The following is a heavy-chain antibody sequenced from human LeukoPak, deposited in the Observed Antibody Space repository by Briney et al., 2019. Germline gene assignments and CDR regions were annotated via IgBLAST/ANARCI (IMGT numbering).Heavy chain of an antibody. J-gene: IGHJ5*02. D-gene: IGHD6-13*01. CDR2: IYYSGTT. CDR3: ARRSSSWKNWFDP. Sequence: SETLSLTCTVSGGSIDSNSWTWIRQPPGKGLEWIGYIYYSGTTNYSPSLKSRVTMSVDMSKSQFSLKLSSVTAADTAVYYCARRSSSWKNWFDPWGRGTLVTVSS. CDR1: GGSIDSNS. V-gene: IGHV4-59*01.